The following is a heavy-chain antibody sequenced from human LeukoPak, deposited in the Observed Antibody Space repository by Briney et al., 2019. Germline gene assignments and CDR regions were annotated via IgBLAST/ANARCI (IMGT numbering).Heavy chain of an antibody. Sequence: KPSETLSLACAVYGGSVSVHYWSWIRQPPGKGLEWVGEINHSGSTNYSPSLKGRVTISVATSKNQFSLRLSSVTAADTAVYYCARASRYSSSWYRVDCWGQGTLVTVSS. J-gene: IGHJ4*02. CDR2: INHSGST. D-gene: IGHD6-13*01. V-gene: IGHV4-34*01. CDR3: ARASRYSSSWYRVDC. CDR1: GGSVSVHY.